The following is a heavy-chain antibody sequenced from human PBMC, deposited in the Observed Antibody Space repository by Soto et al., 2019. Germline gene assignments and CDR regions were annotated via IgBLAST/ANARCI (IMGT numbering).Heavy chain of an antibody. Sequence: SVKVSCKASGYTFTSYAMHWVRQAPGQRLEWMGWSNAGNGNTKYSQEFQGRVTITRDTSASTAYMELSSLRSEDMAVYYCAREECSSTSCYGMDVWGQGTTVTVSS. CDR3: AREECSSTSCYGMDV. J-gene: IGHJ6*02. CDR2: SNAGNGNT. V-gene: IGHV1-3*02. D-gene: IGHD2-2*01. CDR1: GYTFTSYA.